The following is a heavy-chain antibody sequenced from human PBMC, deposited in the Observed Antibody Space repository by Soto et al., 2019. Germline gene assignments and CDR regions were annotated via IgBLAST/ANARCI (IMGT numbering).Heavy chain of an antibody. V-gene: IGHV3-48*02. D-gene: IGHD3-16*01. J-gene: IGHJ6*02. CDR3: GRGGSSPGNGMGG. Sequence: EVQLVESGGGLVQPGGSLRLSCAASGFSFSTYSMNWVRQAPGKGLEWVSYISSRSYTIYYVDSVKGRFTISRDNAKNPLYLQMKSLRDQDTGLDYWGRGGSSPGNGMGGWGQGNKVTVSS. CDR2: ISSRSYTI. CDR1: GFSFSTYS.